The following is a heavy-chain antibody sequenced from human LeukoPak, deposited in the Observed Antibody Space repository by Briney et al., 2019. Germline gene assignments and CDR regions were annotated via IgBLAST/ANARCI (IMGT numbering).Heavy chain of an antibody. CDR3: ARDYCSSTSCLFDY. V-gene: IGHV1-2*06. Sequence: GASVTVSCKASGYSFTNYYIHWVRQAPGQGLEWMGRINPNSGDTNYAQKFQGRVTMTRDTSISTAYMELSRLRSDDTAVYYCARDYCSSTSCLFDYWGQGTLVTVSS. CDR2: INPNSGDT. D-gene: IGHD2-2*01. J-gene: IGHJ4*02. CDR1: GYSFTNYY.